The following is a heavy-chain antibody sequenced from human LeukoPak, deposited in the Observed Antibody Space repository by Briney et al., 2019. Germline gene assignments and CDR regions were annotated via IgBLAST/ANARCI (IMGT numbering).Heavy chain of an antibody. CDR1: GFTFSSYS. CDR3: ARDYQAIQLWYIEGMDV. J-gene: IGHJ6*02. V-gene: IGHV3-21*01. D-gene: IGHD5-18*01. Sequence: NPGGSLRLSCAASGFTFSSYSVNWVRQAPGKGLEWVSSISSSSSYIYYADSVKGRFTISRDNAKNSLYLQMNSLRAEDTAVYYCARDYQAIQLWYIEGMDVWGQGTTVSVSS. CDR2: ISSSSSYI.